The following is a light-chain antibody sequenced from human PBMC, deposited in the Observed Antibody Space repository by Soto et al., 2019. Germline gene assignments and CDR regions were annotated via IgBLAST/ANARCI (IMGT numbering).Light chain of an antibody. Sequence: DIQMTQSPSTLSASVGDRVTITCRASQSISRWLAWYHQKPGKAPKVLIYDASSLESGVPSRFSGSGAGTEFTLTISSLQPEDVATYYCQQYNSPATFGQGTKLEIK. CDR3: QQYNSPAT. V-gene: IGKV1-5*01. CDR2: DAS. CDR1: QSISRW. J-gene: IGKJ2*01.